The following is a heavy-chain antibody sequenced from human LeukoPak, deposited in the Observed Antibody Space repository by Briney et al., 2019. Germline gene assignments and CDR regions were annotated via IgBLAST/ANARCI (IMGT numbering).Heavy chain of an antibody. CDR1: GFTFSSYG. D-gene: IGHD3-9*01. J-gene: IGHJ4*02. V-gene: IGHV3-30*18. CDR2: ISYDGSNK. Sequence: PGGSLRLPCAASGFTFSSYGMHWVRQAPGKGLEWVAVISYDGSNKYYADSVKGRFTISRDNSKSTLYLQMNSLRAEDTAVYYCAKALRYFDWLLYGDYWGQGTLVTVSS. CDR3: AKALRYFDWLLYGDY.